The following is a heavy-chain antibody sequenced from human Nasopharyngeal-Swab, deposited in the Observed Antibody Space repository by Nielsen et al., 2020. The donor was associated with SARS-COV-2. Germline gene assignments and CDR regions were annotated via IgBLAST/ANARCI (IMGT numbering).Heavy chain of an antibody. Sequence: GESLKISCAASGFTFSSYSMHWVRQAPGKGLEWVAVISYDGSNKYYADSVKGRFTISRDNSKNTLYLQMNSLRAEDTAVYYCARDFSKGKYYFDYWGQGTLVTVSS. CDR2: ISYDGSNK. CDR3: ARDFSKGKYYFDY. D-gene: IGHD2/OR15-2a*01. CDR1: GFTFSSYS. J-gene: IGHJ4*02. V-gene: IGHV3-33*05.